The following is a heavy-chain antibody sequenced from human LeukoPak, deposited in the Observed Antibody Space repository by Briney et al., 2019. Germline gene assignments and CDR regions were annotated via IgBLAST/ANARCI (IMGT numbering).Heavy chain of an antibody. J-gene: IGHJ5*02. D-gene: IGHD6-6*01. V-gene: IGHV3-21*01. Sequence: GGSLSLSCAASGFTFSSYSMNWVRQAPGKGLEWVSSINSSSSYIYYADSVKGRFTISRDNAKNSLYLQMNSLRAEDTAMYYCARDRGLAARPAFWFDPWGQGTLVTVSS. CDR3: ARDRGLAARPAFWFDP. CDR1: GFTFSSYS. CDR2: INSSSSYI.